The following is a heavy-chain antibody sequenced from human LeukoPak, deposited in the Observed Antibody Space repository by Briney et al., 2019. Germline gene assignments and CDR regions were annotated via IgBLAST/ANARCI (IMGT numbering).Heavy chain of an antibody. D-gene: IGHD2-8*01. Sequence: GGSLRLSCAASGFTFSSYSMNWVRQAPGKGLEWVAYINQEGSQKYYVDSVKGRFTISGDNAKNSLYLQMNSLRAEDTAVYYCARGTNLDYWGQGALVTVSS. CDR1: GFTFSSYS. CDR2: INQEGSQK. V-gene: IGHV3-7*01. J-gene: IGHJ4*02. CDR3: ARGTNLDY.